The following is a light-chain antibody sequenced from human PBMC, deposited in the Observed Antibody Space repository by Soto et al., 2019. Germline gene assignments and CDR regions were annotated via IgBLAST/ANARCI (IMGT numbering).Light chain of an antibody. J-gene: IGLJ1*01. V-gene: IGLV2-14*01. CDR2: DVS. CDR3: ASYTTRSTYV. CDR1: SSDVGGYSY. Sequence: QSALTQPASVSGSPGQSIAISCTGTSSDVGGYSYVSWYQQQPGKAPKLVISDVSNRPSGVSDRFSGSKSGNTASLTISGLQTEDEAEYYCASYTTRSTYVFGTGTKVTVL.